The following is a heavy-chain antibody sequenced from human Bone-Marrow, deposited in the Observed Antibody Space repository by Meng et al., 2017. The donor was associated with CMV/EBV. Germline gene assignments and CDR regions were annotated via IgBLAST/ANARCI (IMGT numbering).Heavy chain of an antibody. Sequence: ASVKVSCKASGYTFTSYGISRVRQAPGQGLEWMGWISAYNGNTNYAQKLQGRVTMTTDTSTSTAYMELRSLRSDDTAVYYCARDRYCSITSCYASVSWYYYGMDAWGQGTTVTVSS. V-gene: IGHV1-18*01. D-gene: IGHD2-2*01. J-gene: IGHJ6*02. CDR3: ARDRYCSITSCYASVSWYYYGMDA. CDR2: ISAYNGNT. CDR1: GYTFTSYG.